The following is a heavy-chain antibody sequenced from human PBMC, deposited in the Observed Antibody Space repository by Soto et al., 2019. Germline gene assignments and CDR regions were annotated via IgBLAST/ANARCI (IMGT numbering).Heavy chain of an antibody. CDR1: GGTFSSYA. V-gene: IGHV1-69*13. D-gene: IGHD3-22*01. J-gene: IGHJ3*02. CDR2: IIPIFGTA. Sequence: SVKVSCKASGGTFSSYAISWVRQAPGQGLEWMGGIIPIFGTANYAQKFQGRVTITADESTSTAYMELSSLRSEDTAVYYCASRNYYDSSGYGAFDIWGQGAMVTVSS. CDR3: ASRNYYDSSGYGAFDI.